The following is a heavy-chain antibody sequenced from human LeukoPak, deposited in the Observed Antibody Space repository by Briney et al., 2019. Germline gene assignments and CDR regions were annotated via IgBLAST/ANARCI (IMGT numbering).Heavy chain of an antibody. D-gene: IGHD2-15*01. CDR3: ARERYCSGGSCYSGDFFAFDI. CDR2: IIPIFGTA. J-gene: IGHJ3*02. Sequence: GASVKVSCKASGGTFISYAISWVRQAPGQGLEWMGGIIPIFGTANYAQKFQGRVTITADESTSTAYMELSSLRSEDTAVYYCARERYCSGGSCYSGDFFAFDIWGQGTMVTVSS. CDR1: GGTFISYA. V-gene: IGHV1-69*13.